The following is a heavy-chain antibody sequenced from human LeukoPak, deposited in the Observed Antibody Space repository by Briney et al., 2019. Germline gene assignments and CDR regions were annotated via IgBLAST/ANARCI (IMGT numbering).Heavy chain of an antibody. CDR3: AKEGGFLEYYFDY. V-gene: IGHV3-30*02. D-gene: IGHD3-3*01. J-gene: IGHJ4*02. Sequence: GGSLRLSCAASGFTFSSYGMHWVRQAPGKGLEWVAFIRYDGSNKYYADSVKGRFTISRDNSKNTLYLQMNSLRAEDTAVHYCAKEGGFLEYYFDYWGQGTLVTVSS. CDR1: GFTFSSYG. CDR2: IRYDGSNK.